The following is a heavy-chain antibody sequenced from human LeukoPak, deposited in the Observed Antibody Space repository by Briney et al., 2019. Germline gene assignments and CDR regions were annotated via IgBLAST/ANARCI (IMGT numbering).Heavy chain of an antibody. CDR1: GGSFSGYY. Sequence: PSETLSLTCAVYGGSFSGYYWGWIRQSPGKGLEWIGSIFHSGGTYYNPSLKSRVTISVDTSKNPFSLKLSSVTAADTAVYYCARQGPDHYYYHMDVWGKGTTVTVSS. CDR3: ARQGPDHYYYHMDV. V-gene: IGHV4-38-2*01. J-gene: IGHJ6*03. CDR2: IFHSGGT.